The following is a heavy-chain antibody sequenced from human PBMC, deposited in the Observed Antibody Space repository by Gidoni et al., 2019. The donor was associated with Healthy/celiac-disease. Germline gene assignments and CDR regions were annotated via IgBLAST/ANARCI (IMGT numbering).Heavy chain of an antibody. J-gene: IGHJ2*01. D-gene: IGHD1-1*01. CDR3: AREQRLRRYFDL. CDR2: ISSSGSTI. CDR1: GFTFSSYE. Sequence: EVQLVESGGGLVQPGGSLRLSCAASGFTFSSYEMNWVRQAPGKGLEWVSYISSSGSTIYYADSVKGRFTISRDNAKNSLYLQMNSLRAEDTAVYYCAREQRLRRYFDLWGRGTLVTVSS. V-gene: IGHV3-48*03.